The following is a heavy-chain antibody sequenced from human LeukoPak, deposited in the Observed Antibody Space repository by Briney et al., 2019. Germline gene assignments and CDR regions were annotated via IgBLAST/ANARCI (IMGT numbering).Heavy chain of an antibody. CDR2: ISSSSSTI. Sequence: GGSLRLSCAASGFTFSSYAMSWVRQAPGKGLEWVSYISSSSSTIYYADSVKGRFTISRDNAKNSLYLQMNSLRAEDTAVYYCARNIGTGYCSSTSCLPDYWGQGTLVTVSS. CDR1: GFTFSSYA. D-gene: IGHD2-2*01. CDR3: ARNIGTGYCSSTSCLPDY. J-gene: IGHJ4*02. V-gene: IGHV3-48*01.